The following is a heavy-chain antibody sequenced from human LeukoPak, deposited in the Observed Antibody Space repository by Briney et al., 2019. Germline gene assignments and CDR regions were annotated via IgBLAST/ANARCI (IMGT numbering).Heavy chain of an antibody. J-gene: IGHJ4*02. CDR2: IIPILGIA. Sequence: ASVKVSCKASGGTFSSYAISWVRQAPGQGLEWMGRIIPILGIANYAQKFQGRVTITADKSTSTAYMELSSLRSEDTAVYYCAGGYCSGGSCSSIPFDYWGQGTLVTVSS. CDR1: GGTFSSYA. D-gene: IGHD2-15*01. CDR3: AGGYCSGGSCSSIPFDY. V-gene: IGHV1-69*04.